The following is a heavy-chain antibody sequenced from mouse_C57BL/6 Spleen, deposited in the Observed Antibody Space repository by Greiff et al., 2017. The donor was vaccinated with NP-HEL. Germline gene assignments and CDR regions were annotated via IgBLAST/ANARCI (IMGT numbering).Heavy chain of an antibody. D-gene: IGHD1-1*01. Sequence: EVQLQQSGPGLVKPSQSLSLTCSVTGYSITSGYYWNWIRQFPGNKLEWMGYISYDGSNNYNPSLKNRISITRDTSKNQFFLKLNSVTTEDTATYYCARGIRGSSYAFAYWGQGTLVTVSA. V-gene: IGHV3-6*01. J-gene: IGHJ3*01. CDR1: GYSITSGYY. CDR3: ARGIRGSSYAFAY. CDR2: ISYDGSN.